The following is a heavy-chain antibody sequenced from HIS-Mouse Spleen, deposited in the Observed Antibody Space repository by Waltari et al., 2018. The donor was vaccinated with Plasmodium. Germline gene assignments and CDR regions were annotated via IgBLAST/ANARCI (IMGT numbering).Heavy chain of an antibody. Sequence: QLQLPESGPGLVKPSETLSLTCTVSDGSISSSSYYWGCIRHPQGKGLEWIVSIYYSGSTYYNPSLKSRVTISVDTSKNQFSLKLSSVTAADTAVYYCARELYDSSGYYYFDYWGQGTLVTVSS. CDR3: ARELYDSSGYYYFDY. CDR2: IYYSGST. J-gene: IGHJ4*02. V-gene: IGHV4-39*07. CDR1: DGSISSSSYY. D-gene: IGHD3-22*01.